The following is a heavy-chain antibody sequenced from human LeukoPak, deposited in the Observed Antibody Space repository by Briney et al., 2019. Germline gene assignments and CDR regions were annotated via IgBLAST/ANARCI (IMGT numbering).Heavy chain of an antibody. V-gene: IGHV3-21*01. CDR3: ARGRSGAFDI. Sequence: TGGSLRLSCAASGFTFSIYSMNWVRQAPGKGLEWVSSISSSSYIYYADSVKGRFTISRDNAKNSLYLQMNSLRAEDTAVYYCARGRSGAFDIWGQGTMVTVSS. D-gene: IGHD3-10*01. CDR2: ISSSSYI. CDR1: GFTFSIYS. J-gene: IGHJ3*02.